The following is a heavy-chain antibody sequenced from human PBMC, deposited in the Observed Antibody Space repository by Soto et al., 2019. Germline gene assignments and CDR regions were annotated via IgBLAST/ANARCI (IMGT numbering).Heavy chain of an antibody. Sequence: ASVKVSCKTSGYTFTDYYTHWVRQAPGQGLEWMGWMNPKSGDAGFEQKFQGRVTLTRDTSTGTAYIEVNSLTSEDTAFYFCAIENIENSGDLNDAFDIWGQGTTVTVSS. CDR2: MNPKSGDA. CDR1: GYTFTDYY. D-gene: IGHD4-17*01. CDR3: AIENIENSGDLNDAFDI. J-gene: IGHJ3*02. V-gene: IGHV1-2*02.